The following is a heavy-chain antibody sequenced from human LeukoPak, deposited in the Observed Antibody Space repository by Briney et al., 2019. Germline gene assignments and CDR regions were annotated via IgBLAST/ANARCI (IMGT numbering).Heavy chain of an antibody. D-gene: IGHD3-9*01. V-gene: IGHV3-53*01. J-gene: IGHJ4*02. CDR2: IYSGGST. CDR1: GFTVSSNY. Sequence: PGGSLRLSCAASGFTVSSNYMSWVRQAPGKGLEWVSVIYSGGSTYYADSVKGRFTISRDNSKNTLYLQMNSLRAEDTAVYYCARAGGNGYYDILTGYYEAYFDYWGQGTLVTVSS. CDR3: ARAGGNGYYDILTGYYEAYFDY.